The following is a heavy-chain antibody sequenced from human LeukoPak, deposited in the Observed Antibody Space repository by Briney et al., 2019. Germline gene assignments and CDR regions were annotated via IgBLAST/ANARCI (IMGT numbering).Heavy chain of an antibody. CDR2: IGTYNGNT. CDR1: GYTFINYA. D-gene: IGHD1-26*01. V-gene: IGHV1-18*01. CDR3: VREWDHTRMTFDI. Sequence: ASVKVSCKASGYTFINYAISWVRQAPGQGPEWMGWIGTYNGNTKYAQEFQGRVTMTTDTSTSTGYMELRNLRSDDTAVYFCVREWDHTRMTFDIWGQGTMVTVSS. J-gene: IGHJ3*02.